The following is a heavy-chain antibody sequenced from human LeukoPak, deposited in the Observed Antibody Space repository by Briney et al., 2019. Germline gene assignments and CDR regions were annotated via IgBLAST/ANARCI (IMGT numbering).Heavy chain of an antibody. J-gene: IGHJ5*02. CDR2: IYYSGST. CDR3: ARAPYSSSWYGGGGWFDP. CDR1: GGSISSYY. D-gene: IGHD6-13*01. Sequence: SETLSLTCTVSGGSISSYYWSWIRQPPGKGLEWIGYIYYSGSTNYNPSLKSRVTMSVDTSKNQFSLKLSSVTAADTAVYYCARAPYSSSWYGGGGWFDPWGQGTLVTVSS. V-gene: IGHV4-59*12.